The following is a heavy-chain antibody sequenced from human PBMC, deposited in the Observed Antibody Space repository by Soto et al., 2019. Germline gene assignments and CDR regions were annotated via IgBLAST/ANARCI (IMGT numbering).Heavy chain of an antibody. CDR3: ASLQGRVYYYGSDPVDY. V-gene: IGHV4-34*01. J-gene: IGHJ4*02. CDR1: GGSFSGYY. D-gene: IGHD3-10*01. Sequence: QVQLQQWGAGLLKPSETLSLTCAVYGGSFSGYYWGWIRQPPGKGLEWIGEINHSGSTNYNPSLKSRVTISVDTSKNQFSLKLSSVTAADTAVYYCASLQGRVYYYGSDPVDYWGQGTLVTVSS. CDR2: INHSGST.